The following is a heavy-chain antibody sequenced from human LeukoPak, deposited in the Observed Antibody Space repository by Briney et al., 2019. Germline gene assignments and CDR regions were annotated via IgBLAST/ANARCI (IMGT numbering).Heavy chain of an antibody. J-gene: IGHJ6*02. CDR2: IFYSGST. D-gene: IGHD3-10*01. CDR1: GGSISSSYYY. V-gene: IGHV4-39*01. CDR3: ARQGSRSYSYYYYGMDV. Sequence: SETLSLTCTVSGGSISSSYYYWGWIRHPPGKGLEWIGSIFYSGSTYYNPSLKSRVTISVDTSKNQFSLKLNSVTVADTAAYYCARQGSRSYSYYYYGMDVWGQGTTVTVSS.